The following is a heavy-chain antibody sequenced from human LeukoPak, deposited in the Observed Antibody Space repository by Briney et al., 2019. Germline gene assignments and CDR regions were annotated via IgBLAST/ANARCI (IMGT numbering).Heavy chain of an antibody. Sequence: GGSLRLSRAASGFTFSSYGMHWVRQAPGKGLEWVAVISYDGSNKYYADSVKGRFTISRDNSKNTLYLQMNSLRAEDTAVYYCARLIVVVAATPPEDAFDIWGQGTMVTVSS. V-gene: IGHV3-30*03. CDR1: GFTFSSYG. J-gene: IGHJ3*02. CDR3: ARLIVVVAATPPEDAFDI. D-gene: IGHD2-15*01. CDR2: ISYDGSNK.